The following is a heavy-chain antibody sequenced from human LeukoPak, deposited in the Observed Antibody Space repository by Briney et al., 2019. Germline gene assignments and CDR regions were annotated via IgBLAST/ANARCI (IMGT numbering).Heavy chain of an antibody. Sequence: GGSLRLSCVGSGFNFGNYDMNWVRQAPGRGLEWVSFISGSVGTTYYRASVEARFTTSRDNTKNTLYLQMNSLRDEDTAIYCWVRYFFNRADYWGQGTRVTVSA. V-gene: IGHV3-48*03. D-gene: IGHD2/OR15-2a*01. CDR1: GFNFGNYD. CDR3: VRYFFNRADY. J-gene: IGHJ4*02. CDR2: ISGSVGTT.